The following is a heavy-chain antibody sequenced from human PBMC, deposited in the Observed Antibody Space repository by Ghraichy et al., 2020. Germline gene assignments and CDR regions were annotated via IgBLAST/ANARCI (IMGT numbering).Heavy chain of an antibody. Sequence: GGSLRLSCAASGFTFSSYSMNWVRQAPGKGLEWVSFISSSSSYIYYADSVKGRFTISRDNAKNSLYLLLNSLRAEDTAVYYCARVGASYYYAMDVWGQGTTVTVSS. CDR2: ISSSSSYI. V-gene: IGHV3-21*01. CDR1: GFTFSSYS. CDR3: ARVGASYYYAMDV. J-gene: IGHJ6*02.